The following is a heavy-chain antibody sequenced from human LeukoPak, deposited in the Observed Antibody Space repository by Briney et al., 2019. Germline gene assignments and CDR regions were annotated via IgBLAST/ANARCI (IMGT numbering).Heavy chain of an antibody. J-gene: IGHJ4*02. D-gene: IGHD2-21*02. V-gene: IGHV3-73*01. Sequence: GGSPRLSCAASGFTFSGSAMHWVRQASGKGLEWVGRIRSKANSYATAYAASVKGRFTISRDDSKNTAYLQMNSLKTEDTAVYYCTRRGVTTYDYWGQGTLVTVSS. CDR3: TRRGVTTYDY. CDR2: IRSKANSYAT. CDR1: GFTFSGSA.